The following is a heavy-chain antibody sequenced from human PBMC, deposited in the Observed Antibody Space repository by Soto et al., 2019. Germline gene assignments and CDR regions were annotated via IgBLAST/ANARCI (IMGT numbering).Heavy chain of an antibody. D-gene: IGHD2-15*01. CDR1: GFTFSSYW. Sequence: GGSLRLSCAASGFTFSSYWMHWVRQAPGKGLVWVSRINSDGSSTSYADSVKGRFTISRDNAKNTLYLQMNSLRAEDTVVYYCARASCSGGSCYYAPFDYWGQGTLVTVSS. CDR3: ARASCSGGSCYYAPFDY. J-gene: IGHJ4*02. CDR2: INSDGSST. V-gene: IGHV3-74*01.